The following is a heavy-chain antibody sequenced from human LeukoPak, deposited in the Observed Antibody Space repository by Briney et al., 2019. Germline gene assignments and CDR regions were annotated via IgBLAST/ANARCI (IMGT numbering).Heavy chain of an antibody. D-gene: IGHD2-15*01. CDR1: GDSISSYY. V-gene: IGHV4-59*01. Sequence: SETPSLTCTVSGDSISSYYWSWIRQPPGKGLEWIGYIYYSGSTIYNPSLNSRVTISVDTSKNQFSLKLTSVTAADTAVYYCARDLCSGGSCYPGWFDPWGQGTLVTVSS. CDR2: IYYSGST. J-gene: IGHJ5*02. CDR3: ARDLCSGGSCYPGWFDP.